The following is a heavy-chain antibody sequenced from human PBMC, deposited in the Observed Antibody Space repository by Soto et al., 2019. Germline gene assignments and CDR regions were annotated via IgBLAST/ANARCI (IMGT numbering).Heavy chain of an antibody. Sequence: PGGSLRLSCAASGFSFGDSAMSWVRQPPGKGLEWLAAVNPDGSDTFYADSVKGRFTISRDNSQNTVNLQMNSLRVEDTAVYYCAKQLGYCSTDSCYFDFWGQGTQVTVSS. CDR3: AKQLGYCSTDSCYFDF. CDR2: VNPDGSDT. J-gene: IGHJ4*02. CDR1: GFSFGDSA. D-gene: IGHD2-2*01. V-gene: IGHV3-23*01.